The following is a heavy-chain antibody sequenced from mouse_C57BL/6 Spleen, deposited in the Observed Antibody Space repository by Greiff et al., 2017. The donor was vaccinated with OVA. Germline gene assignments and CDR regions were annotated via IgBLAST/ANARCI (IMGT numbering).Heavy chain of an antibody. CDR2: ISNLAYSI. CDR1: GFTFSDYG. J-gene: IGHJ4*01. V-gene: IGHV5-15*04. Sequence: EVKLQESGGGLVQPGGSLKLSCAASGFTFSDYGMAWVRQAPRKGPEWVAFISNLAYSIYYADTVTGRFTISRENAKNTLYLEMSSLRSEDTAMYYCARRGDYGAMDYWGQGTSVTVSS. CDR3: ARRGDYGAMDY.